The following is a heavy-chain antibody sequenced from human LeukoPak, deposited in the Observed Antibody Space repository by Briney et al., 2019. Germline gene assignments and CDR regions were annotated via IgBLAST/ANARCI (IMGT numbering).Heavy chain of an antibody. J-gene: IGHJ5*02. CDR3: ARHRYYDILTGPSRGRFDP. D-gene: IGHD3-9*01. V-gene: IGHV4-59*08. Sequence: SETLSLTCTVSGGSISSYYWSWIRQPPGKGLEWIGYIYYSGSTNYNPSLKSRVTISVDTSKNLFSLKLSSVTAADTAVYYCARHRYYDILTGPSRGRFDPWGQGTLVTVSS. CDR2: IYYSGST. CDR1: GGSISSYY.